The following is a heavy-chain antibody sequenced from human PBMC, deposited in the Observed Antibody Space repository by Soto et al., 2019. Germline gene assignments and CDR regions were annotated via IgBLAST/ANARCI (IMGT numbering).Heavy chain of an antibody. CDR3: ARSEGHYYYDSSRY. CDR1: GGTFSSYA. D-gene: IGHD3-22*01. V-gene: IGHV1-69*06. Sequence: SVKVSCKASGGTFSSYAISWVRQAPGQGLEWMGGIIPIFGTANYAQKFQGRVTITADKSTSTAYMELSSLRSEDTAVYYCARSEGHYYYDSSRYWGHGTLVTVSP. CDR2: IIPIFGTA. J-gene: IGHJ4*01.